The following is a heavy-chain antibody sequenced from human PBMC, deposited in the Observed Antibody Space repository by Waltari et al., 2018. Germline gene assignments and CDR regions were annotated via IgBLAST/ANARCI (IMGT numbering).Heavy chain of an antibody. CDR2: IGGSDGST. CDR1: GFTVRSYA. V-gene: IGHV3-23*01. Sequence: VQLLESGGGLVQPGGSLRLSCAASGFTVRSYALRWVRTAPGKGVEWVSAIGGSDGSTYYADSVKGRFTIARDISKNTLYLQMNSLRAEDTAVYYCAKKWDTTVTNRGIDYWGQGTLVTVSS. J-gene: IGHJ4*02. CDR3: AKKWDTTVTNRGIDY. D-gene: IGHD4-17*01.